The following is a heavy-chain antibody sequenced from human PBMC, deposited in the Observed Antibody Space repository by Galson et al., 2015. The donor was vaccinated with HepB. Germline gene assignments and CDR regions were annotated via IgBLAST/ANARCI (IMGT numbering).Heavy chain of an antibody. J-gene: IGHJ6*02. Sequence: TVKVSCKTSGYTFTSYAMHWVRQAPGQRLEWMGWINAGNGNTKYSQKFQGRVTMTTDTSTSTAYMELRSLRSDDTAVYYCARDPKLRYFDWLHMGDYYYYGMDVWGQGTTVTVSS. D-gene: IGHD3-9*01. V-gene: IGHV1-3*01. CDR3: ARDPKLRYFDWLHMGDYYYYGMDV. CDR1: GYTFTSYA. CDR2: INAGNGNT.